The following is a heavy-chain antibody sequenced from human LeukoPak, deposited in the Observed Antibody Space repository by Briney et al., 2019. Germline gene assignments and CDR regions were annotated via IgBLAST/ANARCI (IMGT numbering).Heavy chain of an antibody. CDR2: ISANNGDT. D-gene: IGHD2-8*01. CDR1: GYTFTSYG. J-gene: IGHJ4*02. CDR3: ARGVWSDY. Sequence: ASVKVSCKASGYTFTSYGINWGRQAPGQGPEWMGWISANNGDTNYAQNLQGRVTMTTDKSTSTAYMELRSLRSDDTAVYYCARGVWSDYWGQGTLVTVSS. V-gene: IGHV1-18*01.